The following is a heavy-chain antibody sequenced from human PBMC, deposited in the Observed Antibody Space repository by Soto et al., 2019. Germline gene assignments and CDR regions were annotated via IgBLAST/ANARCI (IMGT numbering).Heavy chain of an antibody. D-gene: IGHD5-12*01. CDR1: GFTFSSNW. CDR2: INNDGNSA. V-gene: IGHV3-74*01. CDR3: VRASCGFDL. Sequence: EVHLVESGGALVQPGGSLRLSCVVSGFTFSSNWMHWVRQGPGKGLVWVSYINNDGNSAYYADSVKGRFTISRDNAKNTLYLQINSLTAEDTAVYYCVRASCGFDLWGQGTLVTVSS. J-gene: IGHJ4*02.